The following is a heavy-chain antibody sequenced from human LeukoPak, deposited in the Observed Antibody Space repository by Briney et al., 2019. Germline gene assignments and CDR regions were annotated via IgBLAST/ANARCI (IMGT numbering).Heavy chain of an antibody. CDR1: GYSFTSYW. V-gene: IGHV5-51*01. D-gene: IGHD2-21*02. Sequence: GESLKISCKGSGYSFTSYWIGWVRQMPGKGLEGMGIIYPGDSDTRYSPAFQGQVTISADKSISTAYLQWSSLKASDTAIYYCARHVAVTTPNDYWGQGTLVTVSS. CDR2: IYPGDSDT. CDR3: ARHVAVTTPNDY. J-gene: IGHJ4*02.